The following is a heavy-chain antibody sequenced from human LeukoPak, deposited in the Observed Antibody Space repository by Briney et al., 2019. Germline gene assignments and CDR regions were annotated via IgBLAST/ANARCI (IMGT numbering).Heavy chain of an antibody. CDR3: ARVGRGDHTWGSYSFDY. Sequence: PSETLSLTCTVSGDFISSYCWSWIRQPPGKGLEWIGYISYSGNTNHNPSLKNRVTISIDTSNNHFSLRLTSVTAADTAVYYCARVGRGDHTWGSYSFDYWGRGTLVTVSS. CDR1: GDFISSYC. D-gene: IGHD1-26*01. V-gene: IGHV4-59*01. J-gene: IGHJ4*02. CDR2: ISYSGNT.